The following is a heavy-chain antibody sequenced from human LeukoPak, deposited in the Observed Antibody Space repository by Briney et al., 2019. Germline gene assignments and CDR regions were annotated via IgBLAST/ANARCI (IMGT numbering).Heavy chain of an antibody. Sequence: GASLKISCRGSGYSFTSYWIGWVRQLPGKGLEWMGIIYPGDSDTRYSPSFQGQVTISADKSISTAYLQRSSLKASDTAMYYCARPYYDSSGYYFRYWGQGTLVTVSS. CDR3: ARPYYDSSGYYFRY. D-gene: IGHD3-22*01. CDR2: IYPGDSDT. J-gene: IGHJ1*01. CDR1: GYSFTSYW. V-gene: IGHV5-51*01.